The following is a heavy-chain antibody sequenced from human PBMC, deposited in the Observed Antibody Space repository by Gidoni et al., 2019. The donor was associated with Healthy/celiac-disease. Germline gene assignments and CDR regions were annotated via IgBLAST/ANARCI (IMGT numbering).Heavy chain of an antibody. V-gene: IGHV3-21*01. Sequence: EVQLVESGGGLVKPGGSLRLSCAASGCTFSSYSMNWVRQAPGKGLEWVSSISSSSSYIYYADSVKVRFTISRDNAKNSLYLQMNSLRAEDTAVYYCARVSRYYYYDSSGYYYVSYYGMDVWGQGTTVTVSS. CDR3: ARVSRYYYYDSSGYYYVSYYGMDV. CDR1: GCTFSSYS. J-gene: IGHJ6*02. CDR2: ISSSSSYI. D-gene: IGHD3-22*01.